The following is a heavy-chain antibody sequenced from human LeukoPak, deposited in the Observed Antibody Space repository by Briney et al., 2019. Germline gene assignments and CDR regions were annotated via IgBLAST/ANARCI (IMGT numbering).Heavy chain of an antibody. J-gene: IGHJ4*02. CDR1: GYTFTSYG. CDR2: ISAYNGNT. D-gene: IGHD1-20*01. Sequence: ASVKVSCKASGYTFTSYGISWVRQAPGQGLEWMGWISAYNGNTNYAQKLQGRVTMTRDTSTSTVYMELSSLRSEDTAVYYCARANWYNWNLRGWGQGTLVTVSS. V-gene: IGHV1-18*01. CDR3: ARANWYNWNLRG.